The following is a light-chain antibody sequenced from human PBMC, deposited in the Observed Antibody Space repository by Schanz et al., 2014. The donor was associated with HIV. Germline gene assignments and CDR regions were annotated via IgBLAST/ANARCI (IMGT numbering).Light chain of an antibody. CDR3: SSYTGDNKRV. V-gene: IGLV2-14*02. J-gene: IGLJ1*01. CDR2: DVS. Sequence: QSVLTQPPSVSGSPGQSITISCTGTSSDVGSYNLVSWYQQHPGKAPKLMIYDVSKRPSGVPDRFSGSKSGNTASLTVSGLQAEDEADYYCSSYTGDNKRVFGTGTKLTVL. CDR1: SSDVGSYNL.